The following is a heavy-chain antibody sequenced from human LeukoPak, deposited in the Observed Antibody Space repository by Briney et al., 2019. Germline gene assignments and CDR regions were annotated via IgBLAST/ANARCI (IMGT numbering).Heavy chain of an antibody. V-gene: IGHV1-69*04. D-gene: IGHD6-13*01. CDR2: IIPILGIA. J-gene: IGHJ4*02. Sequence: SVKVSCKASGGTFSSYAISWVRQAPGQGLEWMGRIIPILGIANYAQKFQGRVTITADKSTSTAYMELSSLRSEDTAVYYCARDRDAAAAPGYYFDYWGQGTLVTVSS. CDR1: GGTFSSYA. CDR3: ARDRDAAAAPGYYFDY.